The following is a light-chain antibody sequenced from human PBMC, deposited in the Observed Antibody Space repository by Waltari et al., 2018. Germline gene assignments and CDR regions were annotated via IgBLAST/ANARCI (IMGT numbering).Light chain of an antibody. CDR2: GNI. CDR3: QSYDRSLSGWV. CDR1: RSNLGAGYD. Sequence: QSVLTQPPSVSGAPGQRVTISCTGSRSNLGAGYDVPWYQQLPGTAPKLLIYGNINRPSGVPDRFSGSQSGTSPSLAITGLLAEDEGDYYCQSYDRSLSGWVFGGGTKLTVL. J-gene: IGLJ3*02. V-gene: IGLV1-40*01.